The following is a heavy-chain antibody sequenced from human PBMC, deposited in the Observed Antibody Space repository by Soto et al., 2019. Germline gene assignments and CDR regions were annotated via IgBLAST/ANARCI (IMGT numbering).Heavy chain of an antibody. CDR2: IITILGIA. J-gene: IGHJ4*02. V-gene: IGHV1-69*04. D-gene: IGHD3-3*01. CDR3: AREIGGITIFGVVSPGRY. CDR1: GGTFSSYT. Sequence: SVKVSCKASGGTFSSYTISWVRQAPGQGLEWMGRIITILGIANYAQKFQGRVTMTRDTSTSTVYMELSSLRSEDTAVFYCAREIGGITIFGVVSPGRYWGQGTLVT.